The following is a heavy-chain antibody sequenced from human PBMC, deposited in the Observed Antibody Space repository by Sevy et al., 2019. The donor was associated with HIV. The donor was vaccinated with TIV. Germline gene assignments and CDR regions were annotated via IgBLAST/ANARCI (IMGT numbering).Heavy chain of an antibody. D-gene: IGHD3-22*01. CDR3: ARGGVQDYCDSSGYYSY. J-gene: IGHJ4*02. Sequence: ASVKVSCKASGGTFSSYAISWVRQAPGQGLEWMGGIIPIFGTANYAQKFQGRVTITADESTSTAYMELSSLRSEDTAVYYCARGGVQDYCDSSGYYSYWGQGTLVTVSS. V-gene: IGHV1-69*13. CDR1: GGTFSSYA. CDR2: IIPIFGTA.